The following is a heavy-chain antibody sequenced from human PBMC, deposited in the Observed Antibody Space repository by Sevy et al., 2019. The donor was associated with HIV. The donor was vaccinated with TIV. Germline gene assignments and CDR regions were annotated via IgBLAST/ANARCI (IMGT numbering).Heavy chain of an antibody. D-gene: IGHD7-27*01. CDR3: ARDGLHWGQFDY. V-gene: IGHV1-2*02. CDR2: INPKDGGT. J-gene: IGHJ4*02. Sequence: ASVKVSCKASGYTFSDFYIHWVRQAPGQGLEWMVGINPKDGGTKFPQNFRGRVTVTRDTSISTVYLDVTRLTSDDTAVYYCARDGLHWGQFDYWGPGSLVTVSS. CDR1: GYTFSDFY.